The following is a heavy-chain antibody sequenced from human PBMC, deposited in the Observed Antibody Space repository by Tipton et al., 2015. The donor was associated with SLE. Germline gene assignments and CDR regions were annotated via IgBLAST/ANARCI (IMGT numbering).Heavy chain of an antibody. V-gene: IGHV1-18*01. CDR3: ARGGGSDLMDH. CDR1: GYTFTRYG. J-gene: IGHJ4*02. CDR2: ISANNGKT. Sequence: QSGAEVKKPGASVKVSCRASGYTFTRYGITWVRQAPGQGFEWMGWISANNGKTDYAQKFQDRVTMTTDTSTSTAYMEVNRLRSDDTALYYCARGGGSDLMDHWGQGTLVAVSS. D-gene: IGHD1-26*01.